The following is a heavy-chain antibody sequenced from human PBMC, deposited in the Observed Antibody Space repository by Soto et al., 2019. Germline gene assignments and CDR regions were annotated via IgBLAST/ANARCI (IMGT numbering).Heavy chain of an antibody. V-gene: IGHV1-69*13. CDR2: IVPIYRTA. D-gene: IGHD1-26*01. CDR1: GGTFSSYR. CDR3: ARGVSAGVDY. J-gene: IGHJ4*02. Sequence: SVKVSCKASGGTFSSYRINWVRQAPGQGLEWVGGIVPIYRTADYAQKFQGRVTITADESARTSYMELTTLTSDDTAFYYCARGVSAGVDYWGQGTLVTVSS.